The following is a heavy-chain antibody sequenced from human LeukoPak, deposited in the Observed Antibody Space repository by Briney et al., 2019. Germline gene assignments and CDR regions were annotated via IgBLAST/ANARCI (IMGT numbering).Heavy chain of an antibody. Sequence: PGGSLRLSCAASGFTFSSYGMHWVRQAPGKGLEWVAFIRYDGSNKYYADSVKGRFTISRDNSKNTLYLQMNSLRAEDTAMYYCAKPYYYDSSGYYSVDYWGQGTLVTVSS. CDR1: GFTFSSYG. J-gene: IGHJ4*02. V-gene: IGHV3-30*02. D-gene: IGHD3-22*01. CDR2: IRYDGSNK. CDR3: AKPYYYDSSGYYSVDY.